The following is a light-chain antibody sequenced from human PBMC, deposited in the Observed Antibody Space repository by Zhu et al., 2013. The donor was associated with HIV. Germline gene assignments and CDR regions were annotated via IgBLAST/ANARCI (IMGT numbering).Light chain of an antibody. CDR2: EVS. Sequence: QSALTQPASVSGSPGQSITISCTGTSSDVGGYNYVSWYQQHPGKAPKLMIYEVSNRPSGVSNRFSGSKSGTSATLDITGLQTGDEADYYCGTWDSSLGAVFGGGTKLTVL. V-gene: IGLV2-14*01. CDR1: SSDVGGYNY. CDR3: GTWDSSLGAV. J-gene: IGLJ3*02.